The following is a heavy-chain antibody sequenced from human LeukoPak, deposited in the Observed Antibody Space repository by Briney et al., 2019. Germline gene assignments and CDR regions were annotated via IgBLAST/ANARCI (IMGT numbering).Heavy chain of an antibody. CDR2: IYYSGST. D-gene: IGHD1-14*01. Sequence: SQTLSLTCTVSGGSIGSGGYYWSWIRQHPGKGLEWIGYIYYSGSTYYNPSLKSRVTISVDTSKNQFSLKLSSVTAADTAVYYCARSELLDYYYYYMDVWGKGTTVTVSS. J-gene: IGHJ6*03. CDR3: ARSELLDYYYYYMDV. V-gene: IGHV4-31*03. CDR1: GGSIGSGGYY.